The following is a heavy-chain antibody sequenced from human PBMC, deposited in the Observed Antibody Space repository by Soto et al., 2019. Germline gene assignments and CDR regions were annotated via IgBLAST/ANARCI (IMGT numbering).Heavy chain of an antibody. CDR2: ISAYNGNT. CDR1: GYTFTSYG. D-gene: IGHD5-12*01. J-gene: IGHJ6*02. Sequence: ASLKVSCKASGYTFTSYGISWVRQAPGQGLEWMGWISAYNGNTNYAQKLQGRVTMTTDTSTSTAYMELRSLRPDDTAVYYCARVRKDIVASQRDYYYGMDVWGQGTTVIVS. V-gene: IGHV1-18*01. CDR3: ARVRKDIVASQRDYYYGMDV.